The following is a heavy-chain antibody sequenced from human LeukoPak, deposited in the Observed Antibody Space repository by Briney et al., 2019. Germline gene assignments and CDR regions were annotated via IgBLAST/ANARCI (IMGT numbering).Heavy chain of an antibody. Sequence: HPGGSLRLSCAASGFTFSSYAMHWVRQAPGKGLEWVAVISYDGSNKYYADSVKGRFTISRDNSKNTLYLQMNSLRAEDTAVYYCAGDWVITTSFSSDPPGYWGQGTLVTVSS. CDR3: AGDWVITTSFSSDPPGY. J-gene: IGHJ4*02. CDR1: GFTFSSYA. CDR2: ISYDGSNK. D-gene: IGHD3-22*01. V-gene: IGHV3-30*04.